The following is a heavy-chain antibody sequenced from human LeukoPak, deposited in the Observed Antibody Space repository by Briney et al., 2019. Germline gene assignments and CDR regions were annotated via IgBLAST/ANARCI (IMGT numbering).Heavy chain of an antibody. CDR1: GFTFSSSA. Sequence: GGSLRLSCAASGFTFSSSAMSWVRQVPGKGLEWVSGISASGGSTSYADSVRGRFTISRDNSKNTLYVQMNSLRDEDTAVYYCAKQLGYCSDGSCYFPYWGQGTLVTVSS. J-gene: IGHJ4*02. CDR3: AKQLGYCSDGSCYFPY. CDR2: ISASGGST. D-gene: IGHD2-15*01. V-gene: IGHV3-23*01.